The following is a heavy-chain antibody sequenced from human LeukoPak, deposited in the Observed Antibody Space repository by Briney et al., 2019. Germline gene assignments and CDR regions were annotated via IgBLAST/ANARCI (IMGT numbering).Heavy chain of an antibody. CDR3: AREIGSGWYAPGAFDI. D-gene: IGHD6-19*01. J-gene: IGHJ3*02. V-gene: IGHV4-59*01. Sequence: PSETLSLTCTVSGDSISSYYWTWIRQPPGKRLEWIGYIYYSGSTNYNPSLKSRVTISVDTSKNQFSLKLSSVTAADTAVYYCAREIGSGWYAPGAFDIWGQGTMVTVSS. CDR1: GDSISSYY. CDR2: IYYSGST.